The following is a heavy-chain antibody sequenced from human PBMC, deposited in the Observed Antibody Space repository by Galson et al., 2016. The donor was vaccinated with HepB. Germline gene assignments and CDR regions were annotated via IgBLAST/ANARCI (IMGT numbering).Heavy chain of an antibody. Sequence: SETLSLTCTVSGGSISSYYWSWIRQPPGRGLEWIGYIYYSGSTNYNPSLKRRVTISVDTSKNQFSLTLSSVTAADTAVYYCARSGHDSTSWYDYWGQGNLVTVSS. V-gene: IGHV4-59*01. CDR1: GGSISSYY. D-gene: IGHD6-13*01. J-gene: IGHJ4*02. CDR3: ARSGHDSTSWYDY. CDR2: IYYSGST.